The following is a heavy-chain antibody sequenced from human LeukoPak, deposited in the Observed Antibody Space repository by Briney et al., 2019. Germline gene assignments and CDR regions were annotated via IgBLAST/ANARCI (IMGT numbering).Heavy chain of an antibody. V-gene: IGHV4-39*01. CDR3: ARGDLTDY. CDR1: SGSISTSNYY. Sequence: SETLSLTCTVSSGSISTSNYYWGWVRQPPGKALEWIGNIFYSGSTYYSPSLKSRVTISLDTSRNQFSLKLNSVTAADTAVYYCARGDLTDYWGQGTLVTVSS. J-gene: IGHJ4*02. CDR2: IFYSGST. D-gene: IGHD3-10*01.